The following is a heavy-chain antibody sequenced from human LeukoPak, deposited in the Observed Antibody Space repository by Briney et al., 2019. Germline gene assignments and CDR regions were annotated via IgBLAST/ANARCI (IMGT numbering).Heavy chain of an antibody. CDR1: GGSISSSSYY. Sequence: SETLSLTCTVSGGSISSSSYYWGWIRQPPGKGLEWIGSIYYSGSTYYNPSLKSRVTISVDTSKNQFSLKLSSVTAADTAVYYCARAPTHYYGSGQINWGQGTLVTVSS. J-gene: IGHJ4*02. CDR3: ARAPTHYYGSGQIN. CDR2: IYYSGST. V-gene: IGHV4-39*01. D-gene: IGHD3-10*01.